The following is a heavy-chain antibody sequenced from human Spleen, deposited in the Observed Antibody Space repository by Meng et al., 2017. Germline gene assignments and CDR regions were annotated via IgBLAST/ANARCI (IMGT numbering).Heavy chain of an antibody. CDR2: ISGSGGST. CDR1: GFTFSSYA. Sequence: GESLKISCAASGFTFSSYAMSWVRQAPGKGLEWVSAISGSGGSTYYADSVKGRFTISRDNSKNTLYLQMNSLRAEDMAVYYCAKVHYYDSSGPTPYYFDYWGQGTLVTVSS. J-gene: IGHJ4*02. D-gene: IGHD3-22*01. V-gene: IGHV3-23*01. CDR3: AKVHYYDSSGPTPYYFDY.